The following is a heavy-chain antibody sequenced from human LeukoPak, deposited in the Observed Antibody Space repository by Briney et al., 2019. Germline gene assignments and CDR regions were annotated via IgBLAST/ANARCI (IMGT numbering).Heavy chain of an antibody. J-gene: IGHJ2*01. Sequence: PGGSLRLSCSASGFTFSNYWMSWVRQAPGKGLEWVANIKDDGSKEDYVGSVMGRFTISRDNAKNSLYLEMNSLRVDDTAFYYCARATPSAYWYFDLWGPGTLVTVSS. CDR3: ARATPSAYWYFDL. CDR1: GFTFSNYW. D-gene: IGHD6-25*01. V-gene: IGHV3-7*01. CDR2: IKDDGSKE.